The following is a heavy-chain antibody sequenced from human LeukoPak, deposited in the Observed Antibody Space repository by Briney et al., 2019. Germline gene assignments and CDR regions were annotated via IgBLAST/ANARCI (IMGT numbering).Heavy chain of an antibody. Sequence: PSETLSLTCALSGGSPSSSNWWCWVRQPPGKGLEWIGEIYHSWSTNYNPSLKSRVTISVDKSKNQFSLKLSSVTAADTAVYYCAREDSGSEFDYWGQGTLVTVSS. J-gene: IGHJ4*02. V-gene: IGHV4-4*02. CDR3: AREDSGSEFDY. D-gene: IGHD1-26*01. CDR1: GGSPSSSNW. CDR2: IYHSWST.